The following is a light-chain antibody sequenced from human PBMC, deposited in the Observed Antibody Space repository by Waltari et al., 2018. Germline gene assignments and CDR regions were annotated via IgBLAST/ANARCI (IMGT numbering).Light chain of an antibody. CDR2: GKD. CDR3: SSRNGRANQVV. V-gene: IGLV3-19*01. J-gene: IGLJ3*02. CDR1: SFRTSY. Sequence: SSELTQDPAVSVALGQTVRFTCQGDSFRTSYPSWYQVKPGQAPVLVIYGKDKRPSGIPDRISGYSSGTTSSLTITGAQAEDEADYYCSSRNGRANQVVFAGGTKVTVL.